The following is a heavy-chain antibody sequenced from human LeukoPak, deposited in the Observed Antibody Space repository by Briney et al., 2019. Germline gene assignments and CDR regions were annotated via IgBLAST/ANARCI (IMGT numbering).Heavy chain of an antibody. CDR2: IYSGGGT. CDR3: ARNYYDSSAYYYFDY. CDR1: GFTVSNSY. J-gene: IGHJ4*02. Sequence: PGGSLRLSCAASGFTVSNSYMNWVRQAPGKGLEWVSLIYSGGGTYYADSVKGRFTISRDNSKNTLYLQMNSLRAEDTAVYYCARNYYDSSAYYYFDYWGQGTLVTVSS. V-gene: IGHV3-66*01. D-gene: IGHD3-22*01.